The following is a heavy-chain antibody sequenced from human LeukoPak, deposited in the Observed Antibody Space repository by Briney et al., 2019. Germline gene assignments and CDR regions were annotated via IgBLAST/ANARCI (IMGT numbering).Heavy chain of an antibody. V-gene: IGHV3-48*03. CDR2: ISSSGSTI. CDR3: ARRGLEMPDHDAFDI. J-gene: IGHJ3*02. D-gene: IGHD5-24*01. CDR1: GFTFSSYE. Sequence: PRGSLTLSCAASGFTFSSYEMNWARQAPGKGLEWVSYISSSGSTIYYADSVKGRFTISRDNAKNSLYLQMNSLRAADTAVYYCARRGLEMPDHDAFDIWGQGTMVTVSS.